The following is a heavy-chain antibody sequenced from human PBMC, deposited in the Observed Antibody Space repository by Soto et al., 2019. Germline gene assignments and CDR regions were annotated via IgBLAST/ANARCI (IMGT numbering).Heavy chain of an antibody. D-gene: IGHD3-10*01. CDR3: AKGRGGSGSLTPRVDF. CDR1: GFTFSSYG. Sequence: GGSLRLSCAASGFTFSSYGMHWVRQAPGKGLEWVSVISGGGHNKYYADSVKGRFTVSRDGSKNTLYLQMSSLRAEDTALYYCAKGRGGSGSLTPRVDFWGQGTLVTVSS. V-gene: IGHV3-33*06. J-gene: IGHJ4*02. CDR2: ISGGGHNK.